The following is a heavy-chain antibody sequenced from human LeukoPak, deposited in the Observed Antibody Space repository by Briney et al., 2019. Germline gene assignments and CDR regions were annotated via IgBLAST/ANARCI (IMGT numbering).Heavy chain of an antibody. Sequence: GGSLRLSCAASGFTFSNSYMSWVRQAPGKGLEWGANINHDGGDKNYVDSVKGRFTISRENAKSSLYLQMNSLRVEDTAVYYCAITGGPTVTAFDLWGQGILVTVSS. V-gene: IGHV3-7*02. CDR2: INHDGGDK. CDR1: GFTFSNSY. J-gene: IGHJ4*02. CDR3: AITGGPTVTAFDL. D-gene: IGHD2-21*02.